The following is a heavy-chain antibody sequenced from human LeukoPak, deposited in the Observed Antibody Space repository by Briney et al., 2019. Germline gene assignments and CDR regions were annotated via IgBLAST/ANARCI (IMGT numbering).Heavy chain of an antibody. J-gene: IGHJ4*02. Sequence: RPGGSLRLSCAASGFTFSSYGMHWVRQAPGKGLEWVAVISYDGSNKYYADSVKGRFTISRDNSKNTLYLQVNSLRAEDTAVYYCAKGTQQWLSLDYWGQGTLVTVSS. V-gene: IGHV3-30*18. D-gene: IGHD6-19*01. CDR1: GFTFSSYG. CDR3: AKGTQQWLSLDY. CDR2: ISYDGSNK.